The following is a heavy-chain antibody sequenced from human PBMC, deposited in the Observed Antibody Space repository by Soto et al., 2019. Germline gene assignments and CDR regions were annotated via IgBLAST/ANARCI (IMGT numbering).Heavy chain of an antibody. D-gene: IGHD3-16*01. J-gene: IGHJ5*02. CDR3: ARIRRMMFDP. Sequence: QVTLKESGPVLVKPTETLTLTCTVSGFSLSNARMGVSWIRQPPGKALEWLAHIFSNDEKSSSTSLKSRLTITKDPSKRQVALTMTNMDPVDTAPYYCARIRRMMFDPWGQGTLITVSS. CDR2: IFSNDEK. CDR1: GFSLSNARMG. V-gene: IGHV2-26*01.